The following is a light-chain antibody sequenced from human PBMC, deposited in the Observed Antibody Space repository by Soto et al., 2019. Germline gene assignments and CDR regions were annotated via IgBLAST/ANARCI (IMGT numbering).Light chain of an antibody. CDR1: QTITTY. Sequence: DIQMTQSPSSLSASVGDRVTITCRASQTITTYLNWYQHKPGKDPNLLNYAAISLQSGVPSRLSGSEPGTDFTLTISSLQPEDFATYYCQQTYSTPHTFGQGTKVEIK. V-gene: IGKV1-39*01. J-gene: IGKJ2*01. CDR3: QQTYSTPHT. CDR2: AAI.